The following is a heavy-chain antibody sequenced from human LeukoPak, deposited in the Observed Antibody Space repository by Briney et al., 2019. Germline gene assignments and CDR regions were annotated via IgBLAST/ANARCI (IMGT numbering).Heavy chain of an antibody. Sequence: PGGSLRLSCAASGFTFSDYYVSWIRQAPGKGLEWVSYISSSGSTIYYADSVKGRFTISRDNAKNSLYLQMNSLRAEDTAVYYCARVLYYDSSGYYEGWFDPWGQGTLVTVSS. CDR2: ISSSGSTI. J-gene: IGHJ5*02. CDR1: GFTFSDYY. D-gene: IGHD3-22*01. CDR3: ARVLYYDSSGYYEGWFDP. V-gene: IGHV3-11*01.